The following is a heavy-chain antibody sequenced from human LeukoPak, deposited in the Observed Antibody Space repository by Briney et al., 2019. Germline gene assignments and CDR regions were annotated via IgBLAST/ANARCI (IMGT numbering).Heavy chain of an antibody. CDR3: ARHSNGWFSPFDY. CDR2: IYYSGST. J-gene: IGHJ4*02. D-gene: IGHD6-19*01. Sequence: NPSETLSLTCTVSGGSISSGDYYWSWIRQPPGKGLEWIGYIYYSGSTYYNPSLKSRVTISVDTSKNQFSLKLSSVTAADTAVYYCARHSNGWFSPFDYWGQGTLVTVSS. CDR1: GGSISSGDYY. V-gene: IGHV4-30-4*01.